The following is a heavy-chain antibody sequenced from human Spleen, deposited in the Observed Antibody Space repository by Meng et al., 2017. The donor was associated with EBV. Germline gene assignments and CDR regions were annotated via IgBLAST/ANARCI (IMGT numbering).Heavy chain of an antibody. CDR2: LVPMSDAP. CDR1: GGVFRSDA. Sequence: HGQLVQVGRDVKKTQCAVTVLAKTSGGVFRSDAISWVRQAPGKVLEWMGGLVPMSDAPHYAQKFQGRVTITADESTSTHYMDLSGLRSEDTAVYYCASESGRGFTPDYWGQGTLVAVSS. V-gene: IGHV1-69*01. CDR3: ASESGRGFTPDY. D-gene: IGHD3-10*01. J-gene: IGHJ4*02.